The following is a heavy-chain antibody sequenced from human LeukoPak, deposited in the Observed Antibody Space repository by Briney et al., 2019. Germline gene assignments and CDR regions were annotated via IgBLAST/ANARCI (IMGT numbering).Heavy chain of an antibody. V-gene: IGHV3-48*04. D-gene: IGHD3-10*01. CDR1: GFSLSGAS. CDR2: ISSSGSTI. Sequence: GGSLRLSCAASGFSLSGASMNWVRQAPGKGLEWVSYISSSGSTIYYADSVKGPFTISRDNAKNSLYLQMNSLRAEDTAVYYCARHPPRVRYYYGMDVWGQGTTVTVSS. J-gene: IGHJ6*02. CDR3: ARHPPRVRYYYGMDV.